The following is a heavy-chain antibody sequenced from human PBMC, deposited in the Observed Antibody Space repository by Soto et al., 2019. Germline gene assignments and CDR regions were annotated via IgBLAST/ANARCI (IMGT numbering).Heavy chain of an antibody. Sequence: QVQLVQSGAEVKKPGSSVRVSCKTSGGTFSSYTINWVRQAPGQALEGMGSICRMFGRTNYAQKFQGRVTITADKSTTTVYMDLTSLRSDDAAMYYCARDRFGEYSRFDPWGQGTLVPVSS. D-gene: IGHD3-10*01. CDR2: ICRMFGRT. CDR1: GGTFSSYT. V-gene: IGHV1-69*08. CDR3: ARDRFGEYSRFDP. J-gene: IGHJ5*02.